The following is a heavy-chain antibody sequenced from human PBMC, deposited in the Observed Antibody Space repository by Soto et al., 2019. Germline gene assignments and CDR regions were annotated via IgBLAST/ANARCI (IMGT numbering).Heavy chain of an antibody. V-gene: IGHV3-23*01. J-gene: IGHJ4*02. CDR1: GFTFSSYA. CDR2: ISGSGGST. CDR3: AKDVPYDSSGYRIRGYYFDY. D-gene: IGHD3-22*01. Sequence: GGSLRLSCAASGFTFSSYAMSWVRQAPGKGLEWVSAISGSGGSTYYADSVKGRFTISRDNSKNTLYLQMNSLRAEDTAVYYCAKDVPYDSSGYRIRGYYFDYWGQGTLVTVSS.